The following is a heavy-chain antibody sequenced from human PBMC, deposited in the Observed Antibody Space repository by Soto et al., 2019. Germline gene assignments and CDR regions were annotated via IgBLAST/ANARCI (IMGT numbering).Heavy chain of an antibody. D-gene: IGHD3-10*01. J-gene: IGHJ6*02. CDR3: ARAPITMVRGENYYYYGMDV. V-gene: IGHV3-33*01. CDR1: GFTFSSYG. Sequence: GGSLRLSCAASGFTFSSYGMHWVRRAPGKGLEWVVVIWYDGSNKYYADSVKGRFTISRDNSKNTLYLQMNSLRAEDTAVYYCARAPITMVRGENYYYYGMDVWGQGTTVTVSS. CDR2: IWYDGSNK.